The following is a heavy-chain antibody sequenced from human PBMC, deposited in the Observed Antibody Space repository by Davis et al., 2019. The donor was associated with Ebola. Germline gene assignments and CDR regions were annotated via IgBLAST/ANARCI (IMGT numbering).Heavy chain of an antibody. Sequence: GGSLRLSCAASGLSVRDTDMSWVRQAPGKGLEWVSVIFRRGYTYYADSVKGRFTVTRDDSQNTVSLQIDSLRVEDTALYYCATPVTTRYAFDVWGQGTMVTVSS. CDR3: ATPVTTRYAFDV. J-gene: IGHJ3*01. CDR1: GLSVRDTD. V-gene: IGHV3-53*01. CDR2: IFRRGYT. D-gene: IGHD4-17*01.